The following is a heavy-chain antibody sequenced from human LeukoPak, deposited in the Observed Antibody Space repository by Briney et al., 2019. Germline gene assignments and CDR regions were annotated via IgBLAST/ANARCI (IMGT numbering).Heavy chain of an antibody. Sequence: PTVRLSCKASGHTLSSYPIICVPHAPRQAREWMGVSIPIFGTANYAQKFQGRVTITADKSTSTAYMELSSLRSEDTAVYYCARSPGYSGYDHNWFDPWGQGTLVTVSS. V-gene: IGHV1-69*06. CDR2: SIPIFGTA. D-gene: IGHD5-12*01. J-gene: IGHJ5*02. CDR1: GHTLSSYP. CDR3: ARSPGYSGYDHNWFDP.